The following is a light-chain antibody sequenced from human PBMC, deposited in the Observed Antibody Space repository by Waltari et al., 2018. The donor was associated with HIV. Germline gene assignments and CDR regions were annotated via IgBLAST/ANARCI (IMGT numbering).Light chain of an antibody. CDR1: QSVLFNSKNRNY. Sequence: DIVMTQSPDSLAVSLGERATINCKSSQSVLFNSKNRNYLAWYQQKPGQPPKLLIYWASTRESGVPDRFSGSGSGTDFTLTISGLQAEDVAVYFCQQYFSTLYTFGQGTKLEIK. CDR3: QQYFSTLYT. CDR2: WAS. J-gene: IGKJ2*01. V-gene: IGKV4-1*01.